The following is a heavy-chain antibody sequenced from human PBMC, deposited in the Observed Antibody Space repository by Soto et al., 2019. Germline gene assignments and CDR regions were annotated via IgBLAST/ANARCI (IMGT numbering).Heavy chain of an antibody. CDR3: ARGAAAGSQYYYGMDV. CDR2: ISSSSSYI. J-gene: IGHJ6*02. V-gene: IGHV3-21*01. Sequence: PGGSLRLSCAASGFTFSSYSMNWVRQAPGKGLEWVSSISSSSSYIYYADSVKGRFTISRDNAKNSLYLQMNSLRAEDTAVYYCARGAAAGSQYYYGMDVWGQGTTVTVSS. D-gene: IGHD6-13*01. CDR1: GFTFSSYS.